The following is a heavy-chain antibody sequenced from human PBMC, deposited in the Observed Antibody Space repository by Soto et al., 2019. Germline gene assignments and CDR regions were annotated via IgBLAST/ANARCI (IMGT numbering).Heavy chain of an antibody. CDR2: LVPQFGTP. CDR3: ARQNWDTPMVPFDV. J-gene: IGHJ4*02. D-gene: IGHD5-18*01. CDR1: RGTFNRYA. V-gene: IGHV1-69*01. Sequence: QVQLVQSGAEVQKPGSSVKVSCLASRGTFNRYAINWVRQAPGHGLEWLGALVPQFGTPNYAQKFQDRVTIVADESTNTTSMELRGLTSDDTAVYYCARQNWDTPMVPFDVWGQGTLVTVSS.